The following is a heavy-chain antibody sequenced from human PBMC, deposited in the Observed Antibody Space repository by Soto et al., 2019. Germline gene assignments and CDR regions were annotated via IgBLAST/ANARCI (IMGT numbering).Heavy chain of an antibody. CDR2: ISGSGGST. D-gene: IGHD3-22*01. Sequence: PGGSLRLSCAASGFTFSSYAMSWVRQAPGKGLEWVSAISGSGGSTYYADSVKGRFTISRDNSKNTLYLQMNSLRAEDTAVYYCAKTLRHYYDSSGYPQDYWGQGTLVTVSS. CDR1: GFTFSSYA. J-gene: IGHJ4*02. CDR3: AKTLRHYYDSSGYPQDY. V-gene: IGHV3-23*01.